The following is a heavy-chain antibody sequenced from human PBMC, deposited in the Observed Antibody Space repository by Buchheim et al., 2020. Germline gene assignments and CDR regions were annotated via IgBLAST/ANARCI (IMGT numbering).Heavy chain of an antibody. J-gene: IGHJ4*02. CDR2: IRYDGSNK. CDR3: AKETSHYYDSSGFDY. Sequence: QVQLVESGGGVVQPGRSLRLSCAASGFTFSSYGMHWVRQAPGKGLEWVAFIRYDGSNKYYADSVKGRFTISRDNSKTTLYLQMNSLRAEDTAVYYCAKETSHYYDSSGFDYWGQGTL. D-gene: IGHD3-22*01. CDR1: GFTFSSYG. V-gene: IGHV3-30*02.